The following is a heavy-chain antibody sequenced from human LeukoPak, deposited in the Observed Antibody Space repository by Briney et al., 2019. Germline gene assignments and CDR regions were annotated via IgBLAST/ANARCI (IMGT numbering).Heavy chain of an antibody. CDR2: INHSGST. V-gene: IGHV4-34*01. CDR3: ARLRGDGHHDY. J-gene: IGHJ4*02. CDR1: GGSFSGYY. D-gene: IGHD3-10*01. Sequence: PSETLSLTCAVYGGSFSGYYWSWIRQPPGKGLEWIGEINHSGSTNYNPSLKSRVTISVDTSKNQFSLKLSSVTAADTAVYYRARLRGDGHHDYWAREPWSSSPQ.